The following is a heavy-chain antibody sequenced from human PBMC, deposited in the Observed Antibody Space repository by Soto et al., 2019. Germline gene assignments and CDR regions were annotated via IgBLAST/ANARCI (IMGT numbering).Heavy chain of an antibody. J-gene: IGHJ4*02. CDR2: FVPLFGTT. CDR1: GGTFSGYV. V-gene: IGHV1-69*01. D-gene: IGHD3-16*01. CDR3: AAHRLGVSSPPYFDN. Sequence: QLVQSGSEVKKPGSSVKVSCQASGGTFSGYVVTWVRQAPGQGLEWMGEFVPLFGTTNYAQRFSGRITITAEESTSTAYMELGTLRSDDTAVYYWAAHRLGVSSPPYFDNWGQGTLVTVSS.